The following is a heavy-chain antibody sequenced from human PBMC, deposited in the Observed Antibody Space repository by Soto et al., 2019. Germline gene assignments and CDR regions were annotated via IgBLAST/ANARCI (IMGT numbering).Heavy chain of an antibody. J-gene: IGHJ4*02. CDR1: GGTLRSYA. D-gene: IGHD3-10*01. V-gene: IGHV1-69*06. CDR3: AILGSITMVRGVPDYFDY. CDR2: IIPIFGTA. Sequence: SVKVSWKASGGTLRSYAISWVRQAPGKGLEWMGGIIPIFGTANYAQKFQGRVTITADKSTSTAYMELSSLRSEDTAVYYCAILGSITMVRGVPDYFDYWGQGTLVTVSS.